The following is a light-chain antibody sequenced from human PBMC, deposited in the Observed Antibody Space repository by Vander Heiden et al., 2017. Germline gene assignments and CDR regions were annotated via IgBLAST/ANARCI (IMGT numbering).Light chain of an antibody. CDR3: QQDGSSPWT. CDR1: QSVSSNY. Sequence: DIVLTQSPDTLSLSPGERGTLSCRASQSVSSNYLAWYQQKPGQSPRLLIYGASSRATGIPDRFSGSGSGTDFTLTISRLEPEDFAVYYCQQDGSSPWTFGQGTKVEIK. V-gene: IGKV3-20*01. CDR2: GAS. J-gene: IGKJ1*01.